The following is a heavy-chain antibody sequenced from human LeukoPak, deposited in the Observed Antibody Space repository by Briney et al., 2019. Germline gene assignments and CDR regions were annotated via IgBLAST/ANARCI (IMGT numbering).Heavy chain of an antibody. CDR3: ARGGDSGYDPQDY. D-gene: IGHD5-12*01. V-gene: IGHV4-59*01. J-gene: IGHJ4*02. CDR1: GGSISSYY. Sequence: SETLSLTCTVSGGSISSYYWSWIRQPPGEGLEGIGYIYYSGRTNYNPPLKSRVTISVDTSKKQFSLKLSSVTAADTAVYYCARGGDSGYDPQDYWGQGTLVTVSS. CDR2: IYYSGRT.